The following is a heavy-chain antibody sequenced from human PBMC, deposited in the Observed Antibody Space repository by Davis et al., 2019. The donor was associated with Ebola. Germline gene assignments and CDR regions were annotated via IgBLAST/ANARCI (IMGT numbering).Heavy chain of an antibody. CDR2: IRFDGKKT. CDR3: AKDDLTWELRSKSFNC. Sequence: GGSLRLSCAASRFVFTTFGMHWLRQAPGKGLEWVAFIRFDGKKTYYVDSVKGRFTISRDNSKNPVYLEMRALRGKDTAVYYCAKDDLTWELRSKSFNCWGQGTLVTVSS. D-gene: IGHD4-23*01. J-gene: IGHJ4*02. V-gene: IGHV3-30*02. CDR1: RFVFTTFG.